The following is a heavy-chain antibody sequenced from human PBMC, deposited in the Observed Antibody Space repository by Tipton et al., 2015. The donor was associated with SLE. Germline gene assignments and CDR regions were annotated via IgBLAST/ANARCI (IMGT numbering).Heavy chain of an antibody. V-gene: IGHV4-59*11. CDR3: AGGGATVTTYWYFDL. D-gene: IGHD4-17*01. CDR1: GGSISSHY. Sequence: TLSLTCTVSGGSISSHYWSWIRQPPGKGLEWIGYIYYSGSTNYNPSLKSRVTISVDTSKNQFSLKLSSVTAADTAVYYCAGGGATVTTYWYFDLWGRGTLVTVTS. J-gene: IGHJ2*01. CDR2: IYYSGST.